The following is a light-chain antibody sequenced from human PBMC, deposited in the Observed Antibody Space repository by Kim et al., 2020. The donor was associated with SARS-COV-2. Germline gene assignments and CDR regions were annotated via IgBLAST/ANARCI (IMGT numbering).Light chain of an antibody. Sequence: QSALTQPASVSGSPGQSITISCTGTSSDVGSYNLVSWYQQHPGKAPKLVIYEVNKRPSGVSTRFSGSKSGNTASLTFSGLQAEDEANYYCCSYAGAKACNWMFGRGTKVTVL. J-gene: IGLJ3*02. V-gene: IGLV2-23*02. CDR1: SSDVGSYNL. CDR3: CSYAGAKACNWM. CDR2: EVN.